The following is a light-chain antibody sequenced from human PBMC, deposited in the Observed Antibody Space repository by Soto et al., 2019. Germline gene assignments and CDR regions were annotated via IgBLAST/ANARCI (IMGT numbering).Light chain of an antibody. V-gene: IGKV1-5*01. CDR2: EAA. CDR3: QPYNSYSWT. J-gene: IGKJ1*01. CDR1: RSISSW. Sequence: DIPKNHTPSTLSASVGDRGTRSCRGSRSISSWLAWYRQKPGKAPKLLIYEAARLESGVPSRFSGSGSGTEFTLTISSLQPDDFATYYCQPYNSYSWTFGQGSMV.